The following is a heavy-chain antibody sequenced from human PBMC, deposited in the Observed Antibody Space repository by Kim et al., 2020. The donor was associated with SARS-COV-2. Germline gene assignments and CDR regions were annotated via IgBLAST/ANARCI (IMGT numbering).Heavy chain of an antibody. CDR2: INSDGSSR. CDR1: GFTFSNYW. D-gene: IGHD3-3*01. Sequence: GGSLRLSCAASGFTFSNYWMHWVRQAPGKGLVWVSRINSDGSSRSYADSVKGRVTISRDNAKNTLYLQMNSLRAEDTAVYYCAGSHYDFWSGTEFDYLGQGTLVTVSS. J-gene: IGHJ4*02. V-gene: IGHV3-74*01. CDR3: AGSHYDFWSGTEFDY.